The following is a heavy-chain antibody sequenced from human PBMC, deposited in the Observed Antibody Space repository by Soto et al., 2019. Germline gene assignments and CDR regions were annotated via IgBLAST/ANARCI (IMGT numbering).Heavy chain of an antibody. Sequence: QVQLGQSGAEVKKPGASVKVSCKASGGTFSSYAISWVRQAPGQGLEWMGGLIPIFGTANYAKKFQARFTMTADSSTMTAYMELSSLRSEDTAVYYCARNAGKYNLIGGGRGLHYCGHGTLVTVSS. D-gene: IGHD1-20*01. CDR1: GGTFSSYA. CDR2: LIPIFGTA. V-gene: IGHV1-69*01. CDR3: ARNAGKYNLIGGGRGLHY. J-gene: IGHJ4*01.